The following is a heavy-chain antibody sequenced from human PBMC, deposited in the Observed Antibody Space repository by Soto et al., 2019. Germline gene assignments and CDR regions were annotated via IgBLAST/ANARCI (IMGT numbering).Heavy chain of an antibody. CDR3: ARDQAAAGNWFDP. CDR1: GGTFSSYA. V-gene: IGHV1-69*13. J-gene: IGHJ5*02. D-gene: IGHD6-13*01. Sequence: SVKVSCKASGGTFSSYAISWVRQSPGQGLEWMGGIIPIFGTANYAQKFQGRVTITADESTSTAYMELSSLRSEDTAVYYCARDQAAAGNWFDPWGQGTLVTVSS. CDR2: IIPIFGTA.